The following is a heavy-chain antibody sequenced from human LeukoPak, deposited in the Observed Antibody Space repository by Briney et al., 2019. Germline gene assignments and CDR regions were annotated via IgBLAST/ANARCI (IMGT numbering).Heavy chain of an antibody. Sequence: GASVKVSCKVSAFTLSELSMHWVRQAPGKGLEWVGGFDPAGGQFIYGRSFRGRVILTEDASTNTAFMEVTSMRPDDTAVYYCATGVICATTTCPGYRNYYFFMDVWGEGTAVTVSS. CDR1: AFTLSELS. CDR3: ATGVICATTTCPGYRNYYFFMDV. J-gene: IGHJ6*03. V-gene: IGHV1-24*01. D-gene: IGHD2-2*01. CDR2: FDPAGGQF.